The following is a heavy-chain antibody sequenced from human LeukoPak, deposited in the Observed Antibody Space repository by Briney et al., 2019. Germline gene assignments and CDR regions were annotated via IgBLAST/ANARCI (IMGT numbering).Heavy chain of an antibody. CDR3: ARAWVDYYDSSGHFDY. CDR2: IYYSEST. V-gene: IGHV4-39*07. Sequence: SETLSLTCTVSGGSISSRSYYWGWIRRPPGKGLEWIGSIYYSESTYYNPSLRSRVTISVDTSKNQFSLKLSSVTAADTAVYYCARAWVDYYDSSGHFDYWGQGTLVTVSS. CDR1: GGSISSRSYY. D-gene: IGHD3-22*01. J-gene: IGHJ4*02.